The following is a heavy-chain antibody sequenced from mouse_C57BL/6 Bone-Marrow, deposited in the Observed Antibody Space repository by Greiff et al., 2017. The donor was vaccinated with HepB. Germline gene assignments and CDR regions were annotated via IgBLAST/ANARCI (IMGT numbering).Heavy chain of an antibody. CDR3: ANPYDGSSYGYFDV. Sequence: EVMLVESGGGLVKPGGSLKLSCAASGFTFSSYAMSWVRQTPEKRLEWVATISDGGSYTYYPDNVKGRFTISRDNAKNNLYLQMSHLKSEDTAMYYCANPYDGSSYGYFDVWGTGTTVTVSS. J-gene: IGHJ1*03. D-gene: IGHD1-1*01. V-gene: IGHV5-4*03. CDR2: ISDGGSYT. CDR1: GFTFSSYA.